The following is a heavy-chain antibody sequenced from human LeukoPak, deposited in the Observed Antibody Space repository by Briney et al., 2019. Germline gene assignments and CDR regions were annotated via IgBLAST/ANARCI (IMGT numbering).Heavy chain of an antibody. J-gene: IGHJ4*02. V-gene: IGHV5-51*01. Sequence: GESLQISCKGSGYSFTSYWIGWVRQMPGKGLEWMGIIYPGDSDTRYSPSFQGQVTISADKSISTAYLQRSSLKASDTAMYYCARLPYYYDSSGYVPYFDYWGQGTLVTVSS. CDR2: IYPGDSDT. D-gene: IGHD3-22*01. CDR3: ARLPYYYDSSGYVPYFDY. CDR1: GYSFTSYW.